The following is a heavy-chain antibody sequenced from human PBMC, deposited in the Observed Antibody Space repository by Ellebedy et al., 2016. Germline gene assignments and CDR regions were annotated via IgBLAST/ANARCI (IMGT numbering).Heavy chain of an antibody. CDR2: IIPIFGTA. CDR1: GGTFSSYA. Sequence: SVKVSXXASGGTFSSYAISWVRQAPGQGLEWMGGIIPIFGTANYAQKFQGRVTITADESTSTAYMELSSLRSEDTAVYYCARTGAVTYYYYYMDVWGKGTTVTVSS. D-gene: IGHD4-11*01. V-gene: IGHV1-69*13. J-gene: IGHJ6*03. CDR3: ARTGAVTYYYYYMDV.